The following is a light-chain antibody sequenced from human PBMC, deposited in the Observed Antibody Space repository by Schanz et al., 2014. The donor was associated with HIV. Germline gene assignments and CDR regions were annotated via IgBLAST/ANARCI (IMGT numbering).Light chain of an antibody. CDR2: AAS. CDR1: HGISTY. CDR3: LQDYDYRWA. V-gene: IGKV1-6*01. J-gene: IGKJ1*01. Sequence: IQLTQSPSFLSASVEDRVTITCRASHGISTYLAWYQQKPGKAPKLLIYAASTLQSGVPSRFSGSGSGTDFTLTISSLQPEDFATYYCLQDYDYRWAFGQGTKVEIK.